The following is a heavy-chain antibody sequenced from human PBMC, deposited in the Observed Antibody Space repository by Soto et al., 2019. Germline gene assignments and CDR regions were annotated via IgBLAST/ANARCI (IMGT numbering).Heavy chain of an antibody. D-gene: IGHD3-22*01. CDR1: GFPFSDYY. V-gene: IGHV3-11*01. CDR3: ARAHSSAWDQFDY. Sequence: PGGSLRLSCAASGFPFSDYYMNWIRQAPGKGLEWISYISSSGRIIYYADSVKGRFTISRDNAKNSLYLEMNSLRAEDAAVYYCARAHSSAWDQFDYWGQGTLVTVSS. J-gene: IGHJ4*02. CDR2: ISSSGRII.